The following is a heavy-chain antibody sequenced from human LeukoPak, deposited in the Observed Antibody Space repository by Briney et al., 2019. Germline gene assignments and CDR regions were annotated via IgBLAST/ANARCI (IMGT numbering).Heavy chain of an antibody. V-gene: IGHV1-69*05. D-gene: IGHD1-26*01. CDR3: ARGQTYSGSYVFEY. J-gene: IGHJ4*02. CDR2: IIPIFGTA. Sequence: ASVKVSCKASGGTSSSYAISWVRQAPGQGLEWMGGIIPIFGTANYARKFQGRVTLTTDESTSTAYMELSSLRSEDTAVYYCARGQTYSGSYVFEYWGQGTLVTVSS. CDR1: GGTSSSYA.